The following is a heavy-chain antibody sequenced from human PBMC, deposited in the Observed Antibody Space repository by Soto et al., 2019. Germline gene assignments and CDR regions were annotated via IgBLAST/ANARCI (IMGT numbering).Heavy chain of an antibody. CDR2: MPDEGSPK. CDR3: AKGSEANGMDV. CDR1: GFSFSSHG. J-gene: IGHJ6*02. Sequence: QVQLVESGGGVVQPGRSLRLSCTASGFSFSSHGMNWVRQAPGKGLEWVAVMPDEGSPKYYADSVQGRFTISRDKSKNTLYLQMNSLRDEDTAVYYCAKGSEANGMDVWGQGTTVTVSS. V-gene: IGHV3-30*18.